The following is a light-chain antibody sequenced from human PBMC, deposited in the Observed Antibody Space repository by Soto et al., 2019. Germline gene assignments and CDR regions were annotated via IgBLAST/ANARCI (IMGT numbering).Light chain of an antibody. CDR2: GES. J-gene: IGKJ2*01. V-gene: IGKV3-20*01. CDR3: QQYGSSPRYT. Sequence: EIVLTQSPGTLSLSPGERATLSCRASQSVSSNYLAWYQQTPGQAPRLLIYGESTRAAGIPDRFSGSGSGTDFTLTISRLEPEDFAVYYCQQYGSSPRYTFGQGTKLEIK. CDR1: QSVSSNY.